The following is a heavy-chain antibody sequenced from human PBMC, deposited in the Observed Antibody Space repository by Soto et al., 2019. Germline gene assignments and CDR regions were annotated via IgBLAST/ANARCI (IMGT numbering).Heavy chain of an antibody. CDR3: AKDWGTYTVTTSYYYYMDV. V-gene: IGHV3-23*01. Sequence: EVQLLESGGGLVQPGGSLRLSCAASGFTFSSYAMSWVRQAPGKGLEWVSAISGSGGSTYYADSVKGRFTISRDNSKNTLYQQINSRRTEDTVVYYCAKDWGTYTVTTSYYYYMDVWVNGTTVTVSS. J-gene: IGHJ6*03. D-gene: IGHD4-17*01. CDR2: ISGSGGST. CDR1: GFTFSSYA.